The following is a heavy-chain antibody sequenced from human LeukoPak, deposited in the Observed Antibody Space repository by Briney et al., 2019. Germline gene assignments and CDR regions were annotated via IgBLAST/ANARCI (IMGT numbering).Heavy chain of an antibody. D-gene: IGHD3-10*01. V-gene: IGHV3-33*01. CDR3: ARDRSGLKYFDF. CDR2: IWYDGSDK. CDR1: GFTFRNFG. J-gene: IGHJ4*02. Sequence: GGSLRLSCAASGFTFRNFGMHWVRQAPGKGLEWEAVIWYDGSDKKYADSVKGRFTISRDNSKNTLHLQMNSLRADDTAVYYCARDRSGLKYFDFWGQGTLVTVSS.